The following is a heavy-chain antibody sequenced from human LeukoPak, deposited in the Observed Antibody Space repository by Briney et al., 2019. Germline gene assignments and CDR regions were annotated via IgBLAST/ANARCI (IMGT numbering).Heavy chain of an antibody. D-gene: IGHD3-22*01. CDR1: GGSISSGSYY. J-gene: IGHJ3*02. CDR2: IYTSGST. V-gene: IGHV4-61*02. Sequence: SETLSLTCTVSGGSISSGSYYWSWIRQPAGKGLEWIGRIYTSGSTNYNPSLKSRVTISVDTSKNQFSLKLSSVTAADTAVYYRARDYYYDSSGYDAFDIWGQGTMVTVSS. CDR3: ARDYYYDSSGYDAFDI.